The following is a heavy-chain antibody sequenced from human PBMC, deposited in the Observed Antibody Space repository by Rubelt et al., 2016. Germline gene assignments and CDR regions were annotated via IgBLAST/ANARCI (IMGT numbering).Heavy chain of an antibody. V-gene: IGHV1-8*01. CDR3: ARALTRTLTTDPYHFDY. CDR1: GYTFTSYD. Sequence: QVQLVQSGAEVKKPGASVKVSCKASGYTFTSYDINWVRQATGQGLEWMGWMNPNSGNTGYAQRFQGGVTRTRKSSRSTAYRELSSLRYEDTAVYYWARALTRTLTTDPYHFDYWGQGTLVTVSS. D-gene: IGHD4-17*01. J-gene: IGHJ4*02. CDR2: MNPNSGNT.